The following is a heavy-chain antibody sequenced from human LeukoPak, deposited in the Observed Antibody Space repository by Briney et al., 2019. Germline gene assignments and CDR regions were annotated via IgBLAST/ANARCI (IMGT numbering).Heavy chain of an antibody. D-gene: IGHD2-15*01. CDR3: ARARQAPANVYSDY. Sequence: VGSLRLSCAASGFSFSRYWMTWVRLAPGKGLQWVANINQDGSEKYYVDSVEGRFIISRDNAENPLYLQMNSLRAEDTAVYYCARARQAPANVYSDYWGQGGLVTVSS. CDR2: INQDGSEK. J-gene: IGHJ4*02. CDR1: GFSFSRYW. V-gene: IGHV3-7*01.